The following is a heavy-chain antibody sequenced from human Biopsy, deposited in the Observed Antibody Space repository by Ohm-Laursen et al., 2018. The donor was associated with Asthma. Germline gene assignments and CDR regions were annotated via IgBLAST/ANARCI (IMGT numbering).Heavy chain of an antibody. CDR2: IKKDGSEK. D-gene: IGHD2-8*01. V-gene: IGHV3-7*01. J-gene: IGHJ6*02. CDR1: GFTFNSYW. Sequence: LSLTCAASGFTFNSYWMTWVRQAPGKGLEWVANIKKDGSEKYYVDSVKGRFIISRDNAKNSLYLDMNSLRTGDTAVYYCARGGYCTSPTCPWGRYATDVWGQGTTVTVSS. CDR3: ARGGYCTSPTCPWGRYATDV.